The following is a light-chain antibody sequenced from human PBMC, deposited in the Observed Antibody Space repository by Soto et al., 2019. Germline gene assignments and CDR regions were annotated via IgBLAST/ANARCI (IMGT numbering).Light chain of an antibody. CDR2: GAS. CDR1: QSVSGN. J-gene: IGKJ5*01. CDR3: QQYNNWFSIT. V-gene: IGKV3-15*01. Sequence: EIVMTQSPATLSVSPGERATLSCRASQSVSGNLAWYQQKPGQAPRLLIYGASTRANGIPARFSGSGSGTDFTLTILSLQSEDFAVYYGQQYNNWFSITFGQGTRRESK.